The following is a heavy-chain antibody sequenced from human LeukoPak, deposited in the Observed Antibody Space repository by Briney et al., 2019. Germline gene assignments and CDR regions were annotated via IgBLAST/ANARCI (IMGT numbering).Heavy chain of an antibody. V-gene: IGHV4-34*01. J-gene: IGHJ4*02. CDR1: GGSFSGYY. D-gene: IGHD6-13*01. CDR2: IYYSGST. Sequence: RPSETLSLTCAVYGGSFSGYYWSWIRQPPGKGLEWIGSIYYSGSTYYNPSLKSRVTISVDTSKNQFSLKLSSVTAADTAVYYCARRAAGKDYWGQGTLVTVSS. CDR3: ARRAAGKDY.